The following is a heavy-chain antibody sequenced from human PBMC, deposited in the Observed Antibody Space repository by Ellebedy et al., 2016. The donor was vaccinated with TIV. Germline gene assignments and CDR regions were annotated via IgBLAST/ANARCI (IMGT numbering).Heavy chain of an antibody. CDR3: ARVRFGDTAVDY. D-gene: IGHD2-21*01. CDR1: GFTFSSYD. J-gene: IGHJ4*03. V-gene: IGHV3-13*01. Sequence: GESLKISCAASGFTFSSYDMHWVRQGTGKGLEWVSAIGTAGDTYYPGSVKGRFTISRENAKNSLYLQIISLRAEDTAVYYCARVRFGDTAVDYWGQGTLVTVSS. CDR2: IGTAGDT.